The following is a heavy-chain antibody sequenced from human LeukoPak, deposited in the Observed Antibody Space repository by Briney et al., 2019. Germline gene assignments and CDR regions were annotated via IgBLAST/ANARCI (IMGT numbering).Heavy chain of an antibody. J-gene: IGHJ4*02. CDR2: MNPNSGNT. V-gene: IGHV1-8*01. CDR1: GYTFTSYD. CDR3: ARSLRAAALDY. D-gene: IGHD6-13*01. Sequence: ASVTVSFKAPGYTFTSYDINWVRQATGQGLEWMGWMNPNSGNTGYAQKFQGRVTMTRNTSISTAYMELSSLRSEDTAVYYCARSLRAAALDYWGQGTLVTVSS.